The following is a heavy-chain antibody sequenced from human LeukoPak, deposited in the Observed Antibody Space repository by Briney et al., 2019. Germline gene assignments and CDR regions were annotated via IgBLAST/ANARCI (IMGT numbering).Heavy chain of an antibody. CDR3: AKGVATITSLNWYFDL. CDR2: ISWNSGSI. V-gene: IGHV3-9*03. J-gene: IGHJ2*01. Sequence: GGSLRLSCAASGFTFDDYAMHWVRQAPGKGLEWVSGISWNSGSISYADSVKGRFTISRDNAKNSLYLQMNSLRAEDMALYYCAKGVATITSLNWYFDLWGRGTLVTVSS. CDR1: GFTFDDYA. D-gene: IGHD5-12*01.